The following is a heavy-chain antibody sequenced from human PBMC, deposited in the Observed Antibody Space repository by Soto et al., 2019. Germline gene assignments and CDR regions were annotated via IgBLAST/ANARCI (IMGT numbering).Heavy chain of an antibody. CDR2: ISAYNGNT. J-gene: IGHJ4*02. V-gene: IGHV1-18*01. CDR1: GYTFTSYG. CDR3: ARDFVPAYSGYSDY. D-gene: IGHD5-12*01. Sequence: GASVKVSCKASGYTFTSYGINWVRQATGQGLEWMGWISAYNGNTNYAQKFQGRVTMTTDTSTGTAYMELRSLKSDDTAVYYCARDFVPAYSGYSDYWGQGTLVTVSS.